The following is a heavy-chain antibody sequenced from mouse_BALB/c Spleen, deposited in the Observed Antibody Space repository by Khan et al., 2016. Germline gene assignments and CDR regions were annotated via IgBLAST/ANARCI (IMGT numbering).Heavy chain of an antibody. D-gene: IGHD4-1*01. CDR1: GYTFTSYN. J-gene: IGHJ4*01. V-gene: IGHV1-12*01. CDR2: IYPGNGDT. CDR3: ARSGGTRAMDY. Sequence: QVRLHQSGAELVKPGASVKMSCKASGYTFTSYNMHWVKQTPGQGLEWIGAIYPGNGDTSYNQKFKGKATLTADKSSSTAYMQLSSLTSEDSAVYYCARSGGTRAMDYWGQGTSVTVSS.